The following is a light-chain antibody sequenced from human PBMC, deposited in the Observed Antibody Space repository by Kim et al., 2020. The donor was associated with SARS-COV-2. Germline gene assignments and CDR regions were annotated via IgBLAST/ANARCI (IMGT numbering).Light chain of an antibody. CDR3: QQRADWPIT. J-gene: IGKJ5*01. CDR2: DAS. CDR1: QSIFTY. V-gene: IGKV3D-11*02. Sequence: LAPGENATLSRRASQSIFTYLAWYQQTPGQAPRLLIYDASKRATDIPPRFSGSGAGTDFTLTINSLEPEDFAVYYCQQRADWPITFGHGTRLEIK.